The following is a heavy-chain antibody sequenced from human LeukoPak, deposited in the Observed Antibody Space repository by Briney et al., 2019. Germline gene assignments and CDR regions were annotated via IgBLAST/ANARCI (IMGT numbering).Heavy chain of an antibody. J-gene: IGHJ5*02. CDR3: ARKAPNDSSGYYYRGQFDP. CDR2: IIPIFGTA. CDR1: GGTFSSYA. D-gene: IGHD3-22*01. Sequence: GASVKVSCKASGGTFSSYAISWVRQAPGQGLEWMGGIIPIFGTANYAQKFQGRVTITADKSTSTAYMELSSLRSEDTAVYYCARKAPNDSSGYYYRGQFDPWGQGTLVTVSS. V-gene: IGHV1-69*06.